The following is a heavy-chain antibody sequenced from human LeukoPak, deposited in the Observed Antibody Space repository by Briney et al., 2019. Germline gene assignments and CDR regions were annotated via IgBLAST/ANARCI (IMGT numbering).Heavy chain of an antibody. Sequence: PGGSLRLSCAASGFTFSSYGMHWVRQAPGKGLEWVAVISYDGSNKYYADSVKGRFTISRDNSKNTLYLQMNSLRAEDTAVYYCARSQFHYDRSGYSGGYHWGQGTLVTVSS. CDR1: GFTFSSYG. D-gene: IGHD3-22*01. J-gene: IGHJ4*02. V-gene: IGHV3-30*03. CDR3: ARSQFHYDRSGYSGGYH. CDR2: ISYDGSNK.